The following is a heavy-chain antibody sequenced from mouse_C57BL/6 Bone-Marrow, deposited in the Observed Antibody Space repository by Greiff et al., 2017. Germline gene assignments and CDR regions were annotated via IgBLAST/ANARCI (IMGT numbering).Heavy chain of an antibody. J-gene: IGHJ2*01. CDR3: ARSGYYGSSYYVDY. D-gene: IGHD1-1*01. CDR2: INPSTCGT. CDR1: GYSFTGYY. V-gene: IGHV1-42*01. Sequence: EVQLQQSGPELVKPGASVKISCKASGYSFTGYYMNWVKQSPEKSLEWIGEINPSTCGTTYNQKFKAKATLTVDKSSSTAYMQLKSLTSEDSAVYYCARSGYYGSSYYVDYWGQGTTLTVSS.